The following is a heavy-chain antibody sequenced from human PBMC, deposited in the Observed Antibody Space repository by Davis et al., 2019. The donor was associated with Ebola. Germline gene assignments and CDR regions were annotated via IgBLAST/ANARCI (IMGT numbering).Heavy chain of an antibody. CDR2: VGASGTI. CDR3: ARGGQAAAGKFDL. V-gene: IGHV4-59*11. CDR1: GDSISSHY. Sequence: PSETLSLTCTVSGDSISSHYWTWVRQSPGKGLEWIAYVGASGTINYNPSLKSRVTMSVDTSKNQFSLKLNSLTAADTAVYYCARGGQAAAGKFDLWGQGTLVTVAS. D-gene: IGHD6-13*01. J-gene: IGHJ4*02.